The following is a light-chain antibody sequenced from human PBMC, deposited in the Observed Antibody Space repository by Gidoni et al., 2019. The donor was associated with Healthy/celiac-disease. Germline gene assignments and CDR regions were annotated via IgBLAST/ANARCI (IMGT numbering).Light chain of an antibody. Sequence: SYVLTQPPSVSVAPGQTARSTCGGNNIGSKSVHWYQQKPGQAPALVVYDDSDRPSGIPERFSGSTSGNTATLTIIRVEAGDEAYYYCQVWDSSSDRVVFGGGTKLTVL. CDR3: QVWDSSSDRVV. CDR2: DDS. V-gene: IGLV3-21*02. J-gene: IGLJ2*01. CDR1: NIGSKS.